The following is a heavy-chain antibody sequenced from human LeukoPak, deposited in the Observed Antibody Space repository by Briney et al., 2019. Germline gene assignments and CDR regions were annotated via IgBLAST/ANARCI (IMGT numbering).Heavy chain of an antibody. V-gene: IGHV3-43*02. CDR3: AKDIRRRGYSYAFDY. J-gene: IGHJ4*02. CDR1: GFTFDDYA. Sequence: GGSLRLSCAASGFTFDDYAMHWVRQAPGKGLEWVSLISGDGGSTYYADSVKGRFTISRDNSKSSLYLQMNSLRTEDTALYYCAKDIRRRGYSYAFDYWGQGTLVTVSS. CDR2: ISGDGGST. D-gene: IGHD5-18*01.